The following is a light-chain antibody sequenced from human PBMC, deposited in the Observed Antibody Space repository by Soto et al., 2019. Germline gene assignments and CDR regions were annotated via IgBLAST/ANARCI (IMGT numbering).Light chain of an antibody. CDR3: AAWDDSLNGPV. CDR2: SNN. V-gene: IGLV1-44*01. CDR1: SSNIGSNT. Sequence: QSALTQPPSASGTPGQRVTFSCSGSSSNIGSNTVNWYQQIPGTAPKLLIYSNNQRPSGVPDRFSGSKSGTSASLAISGLQSEDEADYYCAAWDDSLNGPVFGGGTKVTVL. J-gene: IGLJ2*01.